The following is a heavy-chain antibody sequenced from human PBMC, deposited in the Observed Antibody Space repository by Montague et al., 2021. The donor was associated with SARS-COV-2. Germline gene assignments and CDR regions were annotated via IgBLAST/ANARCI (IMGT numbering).Heavy chain of an antibody. CDR3: AAGIGNNALAY. J-gene: IGHJ4*02. CDR1: GFIVSGNY. D-gene: IGHD1-14*01. V-gene: IGHV3-53*04. Sequence: SLRLSCAASGFIVSGNYMSWVRQAPGKGLDWVSVIYTGGTTFYAGSVKGRFTISRHNADNTLYLQMNNLRDDDTAVYYCAAGIGNNALAYWGQGTLVTVSS. CDR2: IYTGGTT.